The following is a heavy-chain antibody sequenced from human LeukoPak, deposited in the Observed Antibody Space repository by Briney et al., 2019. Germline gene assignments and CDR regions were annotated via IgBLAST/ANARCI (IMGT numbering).Heavy chain of an antibody. V-gene: IGHV1-69*05. J-gene: IGHJ4*02. D-gene: IGHD1-26*01. CDR1: GGTFSSYA. Sequence: SVTVSCKASGGTFSSYAISWVRQSPGQGLEWMGGIIPIFCTANYAQKFQGRVTITTHDSTSTAFIARNGLTSDDRAVYYFARAGGSWGDYWPEGPLVPVSS. CDR3: ARAGGSWGDY. CDR2: IIPIFCTA.